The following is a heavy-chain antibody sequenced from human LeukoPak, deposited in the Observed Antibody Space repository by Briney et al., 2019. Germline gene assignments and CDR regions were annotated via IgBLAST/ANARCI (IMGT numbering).Heavy chain of an antibody. Sequence: SETLSLTCAVYGGSFSGYYWSWIRQPPGKGLEWIGEINHSGSTNYNPSLKSRVTISVDTSKNQFSLKLSSVTAADTAVYYCARGSPGGSYYNFWGQGTLVSVSS. V-gene: IGHV4-34*01. CDR3: ARGSPGGSYYNF. D-gene: IGHD1-26*01. CDR1: GGSFSGYY. CDR2: INHSGST. J-gene: IGHJ4*02.